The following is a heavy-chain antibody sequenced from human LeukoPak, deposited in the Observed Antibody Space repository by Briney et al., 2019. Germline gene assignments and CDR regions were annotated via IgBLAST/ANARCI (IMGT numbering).Heavy chain of an antibody. CDR2: ISSSSSYI. J-gene: IGHJ4*02. CDR1: GFTFNSYA. D-gene: IGHD2-8*01. Sequence: GGSLRLSCAASGFTFNSYAMTWVRQAPAKGLEWVSSISSSSSYIYYADSVKGRFTISRDNAKNSLYLQMNSLRAEDTAVYYCARGNLYFWGQGTLVTVSS. CDR3: ARGNLYF. V-gene: IGHV3-21*01.